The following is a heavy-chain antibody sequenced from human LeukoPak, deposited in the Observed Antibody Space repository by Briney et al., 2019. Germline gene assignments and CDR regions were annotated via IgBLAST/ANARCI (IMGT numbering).Heavy chain of an antibody. D-gene: IGHD6-19*01. V-gene: IGHV4-34*01. CDR3: ARRSSGWYDY. CDR1: GGSFSGYY. CDR2: INHSGGT. J-gene: IGHJ4*02. Sequence: SETLSLTCAVYGGSFSGYYWSWIRQPPGKGLEWIGEINHSGGTNYNPSLKSRVTISVDTSKNQFSLKLSSVTAADTAVYYCARRSSGWYDYWGQGTLVTVSS.